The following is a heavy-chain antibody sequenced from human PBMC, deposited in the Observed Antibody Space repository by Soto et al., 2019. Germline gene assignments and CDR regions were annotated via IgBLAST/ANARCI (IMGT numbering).Heavy chain of an antibody. CDR1: GFTFSSYE. CDR3: ARGHREYYDFWSGYYTGILDWFDP. CDR2: ISSSGSTI. D-gene: IGHD3-3*01. V-gene: IGHV3-48*03. J-gene: IGHJ5*02. Sequence: PGGSLRLSCAASGFTFSSYEMNWVRQAPGKGLEWVSYISSSGSTIYYADSVKGRFTISRDNAKNSLYLQMNSLRAEDTAVYYCARGHREYYDFWSGYYTGILDWFDPWGQGTLVTVSS.